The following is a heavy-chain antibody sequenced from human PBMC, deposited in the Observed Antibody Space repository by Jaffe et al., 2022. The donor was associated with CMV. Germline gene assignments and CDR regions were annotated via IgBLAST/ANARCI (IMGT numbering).Heavy chain of an antibody. D-gene: IGHD3-3*01. Sequence: QVQLVESGGGVVQPGRSLRLSCAASGFTFSSYGMHWVRQAPGKGLEWVAVIWYDGSNKYYADSVKGRFTISRDNSKNTLYLQMNSLRAEDTAVYYCARGSDFWSGYYGALLDYWGQGTLVTVSS. CDR3: ARGSDFWSGYYGALLDY. V-gene: IGHV3-33*01. J-gene: IGHJ4*02. CDR2: IWYDGSNK. CDR1: GFTFSSYG.